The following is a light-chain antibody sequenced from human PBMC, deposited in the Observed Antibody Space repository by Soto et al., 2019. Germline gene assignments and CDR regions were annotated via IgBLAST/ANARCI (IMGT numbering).Light chain of an antibody. CDR2: GAS. Sequence: IVLTQSPGTLSLFPGERATLSCRASQSITSGYLAWYQQKPGQSPRLPIYGASSRATGIPDRFSGSGSGTDFTLTISRLEPEDFAVYYCQQYGSSPTFGQGTRLEIK. V-gene: IGKV3-20*01. CDR1: QSITSGY. J-gene: IGKJ5*01. CDR3: QQYGSSPT.